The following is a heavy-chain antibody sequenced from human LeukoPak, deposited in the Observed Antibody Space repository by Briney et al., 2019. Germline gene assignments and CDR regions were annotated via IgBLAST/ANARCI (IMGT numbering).Heavy chain of an antibody. CDR2: IEQDESEK. Sequence: GGSLRLSCAASGFTFSRSWMSWVRQAPGKGLEWVANIEQDESEKYYVDSVKGRFTISRDNAKNSLYLQMNSLRAEDTAVYYCARDRLVAYGDWGWFDPWGQGTQVTVSS. D-gene: IGHD4-17*01. J-gene: IGHJ5*02. V-gene: IGHV3-7*05. CDR1: GFTFSRSW. CDR3: ARDRLVAYGDWGWFDP.